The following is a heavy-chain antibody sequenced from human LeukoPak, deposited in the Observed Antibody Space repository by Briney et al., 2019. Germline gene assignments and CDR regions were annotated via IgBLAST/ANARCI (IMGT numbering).Heavy chain of an antibody. V-gene: IGHV3-21*01. J-gene: IGHJ4*02. CDR2: ISSSSSDI. D-gene: IGHD6-13*01. Sequence: PGGSLRLSCADSGFTFSNFEMNWVRQAPGKGLGWVSSISSSSSDISKDYSVKGRFTITRDNAKNSLLLQMHSLRAEDTAVYYCARAGSGYSSPSDYWGKGTLVTVSS. CDR3: ARAGSGYSSPSDY. CDR1: GFTFSNFE.